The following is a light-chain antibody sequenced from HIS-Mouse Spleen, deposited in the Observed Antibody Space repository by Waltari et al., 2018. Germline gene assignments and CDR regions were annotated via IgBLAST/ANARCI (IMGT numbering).Light chain of an antibody. CDR1: SSDVGASNY. J-gene: IGLJ3*02. CDR2: EVS. V-gene: IGLV2-14*01. CDR3: SSYTSSSSWV. Sequence: QSALTQPASVSGSPGQSLTISCTGTSSDVGASNYVTWYQQPPGKAPKLMIYEVSNRPSGVSNRFSGSKSGNTASLTISGLQAEDEADYYCSSYTSSSSWVFGGGTKLTVL.